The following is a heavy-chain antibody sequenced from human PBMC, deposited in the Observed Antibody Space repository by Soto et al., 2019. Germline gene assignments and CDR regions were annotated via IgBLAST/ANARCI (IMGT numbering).Heavy chain of an antibody. J-gene: IGHJ6*02. Sequence: GASVKVSGKASGYTFTSYDINWVRQATGQGLEWMGWMNPNSGNTGYAQKFQGRVTMSRNTSISTAYMELSSLRSEDTAVYYCARGPGYDCWSGRPYYYYYGMDVWGQVTTVTVSS. D-gene: IGHD3-3*01. CDR1: GYTFTSYD. V-gene: IGHV1-8*01. CDR3: ARGPGYDCWSGRPYYYYYGMDV. CDR2: MNPNSGNT.